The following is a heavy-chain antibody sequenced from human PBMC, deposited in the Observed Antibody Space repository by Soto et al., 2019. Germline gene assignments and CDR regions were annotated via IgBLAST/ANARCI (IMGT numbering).Heavy chain of an antibody. V-gene: IGHV1-69*10. CDR2: INPNNTMS. J-gene: IGHJ4*02. D-gene: IGHD3-10*01. CDR3: AASYGSGYRAFDF. Sequence: GASVKVSCKASGYTFTSYGISWVRQAPGQGLEWMGRINPNNTMSNYAQNFRGRVSITADKSTSTAYMELSSLRSEDTAMYYCAASYGSGYRAFDFWGQGALVTVSS. CDR1: GYTFTSYG.